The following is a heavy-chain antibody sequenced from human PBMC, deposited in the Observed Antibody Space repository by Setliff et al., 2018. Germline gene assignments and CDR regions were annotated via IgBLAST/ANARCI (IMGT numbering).Heavy chain of an antibody. D-gene: IGHD5-12*01. CDR3: ARDAYDYPFDY. CDR1: GGSINSGVYY. V-gene: IGHV4-39*01. J-gene: IGHJ4*02. Sequence: PSETLSLTCTVSGGSINSGVYYWGWIRQPPGKGLEWIGRTYHGGDTYYNPSLKSRVIMSVDTSKNQFSLTLSSVTAADTAVYYCARDAYDYPFDYWGQGTLVTVSS. CDR2: TYHGGDT.